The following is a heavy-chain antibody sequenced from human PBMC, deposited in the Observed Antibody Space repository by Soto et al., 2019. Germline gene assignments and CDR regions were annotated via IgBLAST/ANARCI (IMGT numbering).Heavy chain of an antibody. Sequence: ASVKVSCKASGGTFSRDAINWVRQAPGQGLEWMGGIIPMFDTANYAQKFQGGVTITADQSTSTAYMELSSLRSGDTAVYYCAREVHYYDSSGSDYWGQGTLVTVSS. CDR1: GGTFSRDA. J-gene: IGHJ4*02. D-gene: IGHD3-22*01. V-gene: IGHV1-69*13. CDR3: AREVHYYDSSGSDY. CDR2: IIPMFDTA.